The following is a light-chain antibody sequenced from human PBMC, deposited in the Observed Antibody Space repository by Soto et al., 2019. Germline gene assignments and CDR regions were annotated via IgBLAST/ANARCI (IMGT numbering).Light chain of an antibody. Sequence: DIHMTQNMYSLSASVGDSVAFSCRASQSVSRYLNWCQQKPGKAPKLLIFSASGLQSGVPSRFSGGGYGTEFTLTISSLQPDDFATYYCKHYNSYSEAFGQGTKVDIK. CDR3: KHYNSYSEA. J-gene: IGKJ1*01. CDR1: QSVSRY. V-gene: IGKV1-16*01. CDR2: SAS.